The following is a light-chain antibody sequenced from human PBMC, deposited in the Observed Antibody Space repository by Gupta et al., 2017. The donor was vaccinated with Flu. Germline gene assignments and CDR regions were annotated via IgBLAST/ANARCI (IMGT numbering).Light chain of an antibody. J-gene: IGLJ1*01. CDR2: DVT. Sequence: QSAPTQPRSVSGSPGQSVTISCTGSSNDVGGSNRVSWYQQRPGKATKLILYDVTERPAGVPDRFSGSKSGNTASLTISALQADDEADYYCSSHAGRDTWVFGTGTTVTVL. CDR3: SSHAGRDTWV. CDR1: SNDVGGSNR. V-gene: IGLV2-11*01.